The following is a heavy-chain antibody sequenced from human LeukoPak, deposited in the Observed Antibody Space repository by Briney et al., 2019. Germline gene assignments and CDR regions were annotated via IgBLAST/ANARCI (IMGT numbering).Heavy chain of an antibody. D-gene: IGHD4-11*01. J-gene: IGHJ6*03. CDR2: ISYDGSNK. CDR1: GFTSSSYA. Sequence: GGSLRLSCAASGFTSSSYAMHWVRQAPGKGLEGVAVISYDGSNKYYADSVKGRFTISRDNSKNTLYLQMNSLRAEDTAVYYCARGGMTTVTTFYYYYMDVWGKGTTVTVSS. CDR3: ARGGMTTVTTFYYYYMDV. V-gene: IGHV3-30*04.